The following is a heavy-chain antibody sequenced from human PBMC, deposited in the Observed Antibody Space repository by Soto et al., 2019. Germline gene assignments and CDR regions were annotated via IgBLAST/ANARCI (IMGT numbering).Heavy chain of an antibody. Sequence: GGSLRLSCAASGFTFSSYAMHWVRQAPGKGLEWVAAMSFDGNSKYFADSVKGRFTISRDNSKNTLSLQMNSLGADDSAVYYCARGRSVIDHDDFEYWGQGTLVTVSS. J-gene: IGHJ4*02. V-gene: IGHV3-30-3*01. CDR3: ARGRSVIDHDDFEY. CDR1: GFTFSSYA. D-gene: IGHD2-21*01. CDR2: MSFDGNSK.